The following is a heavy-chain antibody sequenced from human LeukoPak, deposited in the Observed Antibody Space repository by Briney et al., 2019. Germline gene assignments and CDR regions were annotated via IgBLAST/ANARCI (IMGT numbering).Heavy chain of an antibody. CDR1: GYTFTGYY. CDR2: INPNSGGT. Sequence: GSSVKVSCKASGYTFTGYYMHWARQAPGQGLEWMGWINPNSGGTNYAQKFQGRVTMTRDTSISTAYMELSRLRSDDTAVYYCAKRFLEWYPWGFDPWGQGTLVTVSS. D-gene: IGHD3-3*01. V-gene: IGHV1-2*02. CDR3: AKRFLEWYPWGFDP. J-gene: IGHJ5*02.